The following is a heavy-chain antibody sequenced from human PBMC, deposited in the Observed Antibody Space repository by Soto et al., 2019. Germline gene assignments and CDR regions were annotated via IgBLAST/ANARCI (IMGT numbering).Heavy chain of an antibody. CDR1: GFIFSDYA. J-gene: IGHJ2*01. Sequence: EAQLLESGGGLARPGGSLKLSCVASGFIFSDYAMTWIRQAPGKGLEWVATISATGGNIEYRESLKGRFTISRDNSKKMVYLQINGLTADDTAVYYCAKVAGGLGYFDLWGHGTLVTVSS. CDR3: AKVAGGLGYFDL. V-gene: IGHV3-23*01. CDR2: ISATGGNI. D-gene: IGHD3-16*01.